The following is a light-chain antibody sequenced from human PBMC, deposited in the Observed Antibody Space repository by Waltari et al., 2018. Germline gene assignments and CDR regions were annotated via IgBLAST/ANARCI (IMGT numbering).Light chain of an antibody. CDR1: TLPRQF. J-gene: IGLJ1*01. V-gene: IGLV3-10*01. CDR3: SSVDSSFKGL. CDR2: EDN. Sequence: SYELTQPPSVSVSPGHTARITCYGETLPRQFAYWYQQKSGQAPVLVIFEDNKRPSGIPERFSGSISGTTATLTISGAQVEDEADYYCSSVDSSFKGLFGAGTKVTVL.